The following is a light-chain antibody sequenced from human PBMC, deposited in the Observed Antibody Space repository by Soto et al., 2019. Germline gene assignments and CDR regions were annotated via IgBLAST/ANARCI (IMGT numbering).Light chain of an antibody. CDR2: DVS. CDR1: SSDVGAYDY. Sequence: QSVLTQPASVSGSPGQSITISCTGTSSDVGAYDYVSWYQQHPGKVPKLMIYDVSNRPSGVSNRFSGSKSDNTASLTISGLQAEDEADYYCSSYTTSINVIFGGGTQLTVL. CDR3: SSYTTSINVI. V-gene: IGLV2-14*01. J-gene: IGLJ2*01.